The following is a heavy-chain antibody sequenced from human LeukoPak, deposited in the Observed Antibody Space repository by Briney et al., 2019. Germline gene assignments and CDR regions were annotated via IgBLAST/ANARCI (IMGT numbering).Heavy chain of an antibody. CDR1: GFTFSDHA. D-gene: IGHD2-21*01. V-gene: IGHV3-23*01. Sequence: GGSLRLSCAASGFTFSDHAMSWVRQAPAKGLEWVSSINGNGGGSYYIDSVKGRFTISRDNAKNSLYLQMNSLRAEDTAVYHCARLRYSDYWGQGTLVTVSS. CDR2: INGNGGGS. J-gene: IGHJ4*02. CDR3: ARLRYSDY.